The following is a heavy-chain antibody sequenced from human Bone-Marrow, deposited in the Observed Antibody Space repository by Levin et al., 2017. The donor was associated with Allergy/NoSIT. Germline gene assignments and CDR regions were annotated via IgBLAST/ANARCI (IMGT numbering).Heavy chain of an antibody. D-gene: IGHD4-17*01. CDR1: GSFVINGEHS. Sequence: RSSETLSLTCGVSGSFVINGEHSWSWIRQPPGKGLEFIGYIYRNDYTFYNPSLRSRVSMSIDRSRDQFSLNLISVTAADTAVYFCARSRHDYGDVDYFDHWGQGILVTVTS. CDR2: IYRNDYT. J-gene: IGHJ4*02. CDR3: ARSRHDYGDVDYFDH. V-gene: IGHV4-30-2*01.